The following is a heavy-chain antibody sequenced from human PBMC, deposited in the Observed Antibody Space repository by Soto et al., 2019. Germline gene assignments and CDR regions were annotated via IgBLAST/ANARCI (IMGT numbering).Heavy chain of an antibody. D-gene: IGHD3-3*01. J-gene: IGHJ6*02. V-gene: IGHV4-39*01. CDR1: GGSMSSSSYY. CDR2: IYYSGST. CDR3: ARGRGKYDFWSGYYIYYGMDV. Sequence: SETLSLTCTVSGGSMSSSSYYWGWIRQPPGKGLEWIGSIYYSGSTYYNPSLKSRVTISVDTSKNQFSLKLSSVTAADTAVYYCARGRGKYDFWSGYYIYYGMDVWGQGTTVTVSS.